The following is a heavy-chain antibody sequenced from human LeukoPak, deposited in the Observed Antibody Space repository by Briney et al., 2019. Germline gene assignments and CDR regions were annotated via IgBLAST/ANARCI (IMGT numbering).Heavy chain of an antibody. Sequence: SETLSHTCTVSGGSISSSSYYWSWIRQPPGKGLEWIGYIYYSGSTNYNPSLKSRVTISVDTSKNQFSLKLSSVTAADTAVYYCARQTYSSGYPNHDYWGQGTLVTVSS. V-gene: IGHV4-61*05. CDR3: ARQTYSSGYPNHDY. J-gene: IGHJ4*02. D-gene: IGHD3-22*01. CDR2: IYYSGST. CDR1: GGSISSSSYY.